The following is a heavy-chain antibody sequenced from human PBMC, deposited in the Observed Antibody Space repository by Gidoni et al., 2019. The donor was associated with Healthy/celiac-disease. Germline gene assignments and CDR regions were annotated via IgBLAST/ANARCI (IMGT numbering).Heavy chain of an antibody. V-gene: IGHV1-69*09. CDR1: GVTFSSYA. D-gene: IGHD7-27*01. J-gene: IGHJ2*01. CDR3: AREPTNWGTTAGLDTPNWYFDL. CDR2: IIPILGIA. Sequence: QVQLVQSGAEVKKPGSSVKVSCTASGVTFSSYAISWVRQAPGQGLEWMGRIIPILGIANYAQKFQGRVTITADKATSTAYMELSSLRSEDTAVYYCAREPTNWGTTAGLDTPNWYFDLWGRGTLVTVSS.